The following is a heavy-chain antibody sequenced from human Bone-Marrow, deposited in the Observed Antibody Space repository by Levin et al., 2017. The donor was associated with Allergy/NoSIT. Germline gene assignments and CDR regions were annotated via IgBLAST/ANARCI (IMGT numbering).Heavy chain of an antibody. Sequence: GGSLRLSCAASGFTFSDYSMIWIRQAPGKGLEWVSNINSNGADTYYADSVKGRFTISRDNVKNSLFLQMDGLRTEDTAVYYCAREENGILGYSYGYWGQGTLVTVSS. CDR1: GFTFSDYS. CDR3: AREENGILGYSYGY. J-gene: IGHJ4*02. CDR2: INSNGADT. V-gene: IGHV3-11*01. D-gene: IGHD5-18*01.